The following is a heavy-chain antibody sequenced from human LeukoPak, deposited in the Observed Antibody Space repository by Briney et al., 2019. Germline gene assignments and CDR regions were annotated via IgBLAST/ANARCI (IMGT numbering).Heavy chain of an antibody. CDR1: GYSITSGYW. Sequence: PSETLPLTCVVSGYSITSGYWWGWIRQPPGKGLEWIGSIYYSVSTYYNPSLKSRVTMSVDTSTNQFSLTLDSVTAADTAIYYCAREIGAAEPFDNWGQGTLVTVS. V-gene: IGHV4-38-2*02. D-gene: IGHD6-13*01. J-gene: IGHJ4*02. CDR3: AREIGAAEPFDN. CDR2: IYYSVST.